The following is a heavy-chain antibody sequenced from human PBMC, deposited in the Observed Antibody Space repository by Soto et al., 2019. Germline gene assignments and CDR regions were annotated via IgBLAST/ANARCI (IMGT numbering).Heavy chain of an antibody. Sequence: SETLSLTCAVAGGSISSGGYSWSWIRQPPGKGLEWIGYIYHSGSTNYNPSLKSRVTISVDTSKNQFSLKLSSVTAADTAVYYCASSNIAAAGFYYYGMDVWGRGTTVTSP. V-gene: IGHV4-61*08. CDR2: IYHSGST. J-gene: IGHJ6*02. CDR3: ASSNIAAAGFYYYGMDV. D-gene: IGHD6-13*01. CDR1: GGSISSGGYS.